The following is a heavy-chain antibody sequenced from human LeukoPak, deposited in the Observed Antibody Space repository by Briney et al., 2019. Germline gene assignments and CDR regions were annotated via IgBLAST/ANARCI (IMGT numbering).Heavy chain of an antibody. J-gene: IGHJ1*01. CDR2: IGPSSDNI. CDR1: GFTFSDYF. D-gene: IGHD3-22*01. V-gene: IGHV3-11*06. Sequence: PGGSLRLSCAASGFTFSDYFMSWVRQASEKGLEWVSYIGPSSDNINYADSVKGRFTVSRDNAKNSLYLQMNSLRAEDTAVYYCARVNPTNSGFYTYWGQGTLVTVSS. CDR3: ARVNPTNSGFYTY.